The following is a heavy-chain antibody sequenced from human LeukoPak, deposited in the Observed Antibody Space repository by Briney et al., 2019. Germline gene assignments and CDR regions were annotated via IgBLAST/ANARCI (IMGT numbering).Heavy chain of an antibody. V-gene: IGHV3-21*01. CDR1: GFTFSDYD. Sequence: GGSLRLSCAASGFTFSDYDMNWVRQAPGKGLEWFSSISSSSIYVSYADSVKGRYTISRDNAKNSLYLQMNSLRAEDTAVYYCARDAREWLGYGYEAGWFDPWGQGTLVTVSS. CDR2: ISSSSIYV. D-gene: IGHD5-18*01. J-gene: IGHJ5*02. CDR3: ARDAREWLGYGYEAGWFDP.